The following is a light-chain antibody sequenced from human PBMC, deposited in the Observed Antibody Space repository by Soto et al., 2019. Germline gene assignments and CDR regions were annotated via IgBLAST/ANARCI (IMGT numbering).Light chain of an antibody. Sequence: QSALTQPASVSGSPGQSITISCTGTSSDVGGYNYVSWYQQHPGKAPKLMIYEVSNRPSGVSNRFSGSKSGNTASLTISGLQAEYEADYYCSSYTSSSTRGFGGGTKSTVL. J-gene: IGLJ3*02. CDR1: SSDVGGYNY. CDR2: EVS. V-gene: IGLV2-14*01. CDR3: SSYTSSSTRG.